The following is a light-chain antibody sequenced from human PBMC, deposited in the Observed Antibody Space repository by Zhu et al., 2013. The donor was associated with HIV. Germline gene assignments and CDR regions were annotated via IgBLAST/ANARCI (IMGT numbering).Light chain of an antibody. J-gene: IGLJ3*02. CDR1: SSDLGTYNY. V-gene: IGLV2-14*01. Sequence: QSALTQPASVSASPGQSITISCTGTSSDLGTYNYVSWYQQYPGKAPKLMIYDVSNRPSGVSNRFSGSKSGTSASLAISGLQSEDEAVYYCAPWDDSLNGPVFGGGTRLTVL. CDR3: APWDDSLNGPV. CDR2: DVS.